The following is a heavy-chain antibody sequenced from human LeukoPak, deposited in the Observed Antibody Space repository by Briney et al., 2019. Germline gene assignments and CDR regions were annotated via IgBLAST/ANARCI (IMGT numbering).Heavy chain of an antibody. V-gene: IGHV3-23*01. CDR2: ISGSGGST. CDR1: GFTFSSYA. Sequence: GGSLRLSCAASGFTFSSYAMSWVRQAPGKGLEWVSAISGSGGSTYYADSVEGGFTISRDNSKTTLYLQMNSLRAEDTAVYYCAKGGGRYDSSGYPYYFDYWGQGTLVTVSS. J-gene: IGHJ4*02. D-gene: IGHD3-22*01. CDR3: AKGGGRYDSSGYPYYFDY.